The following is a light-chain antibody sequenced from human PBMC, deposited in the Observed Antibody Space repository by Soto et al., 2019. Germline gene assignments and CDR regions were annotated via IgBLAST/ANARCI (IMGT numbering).Light chain of an antibody. CDR2: TTS. J-gene: IGKJ2*01. Sequence: DLQMTQSPSSLSASVGDRVTITCRTSQIINTYLNWYQQKPGKAPNLLIYTTSHLHSGVPSRFSGSGSGTDFTLTISSLQPEDFATYFCQQGDSTPYTFGQGTTLEIK. CDR3: QQGDSTPYT. V-gene: IGKV1-39*01. CDR1: QIINTY.